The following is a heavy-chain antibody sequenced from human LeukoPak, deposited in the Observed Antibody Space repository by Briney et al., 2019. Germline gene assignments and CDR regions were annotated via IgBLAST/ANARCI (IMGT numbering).Heavy chain of an antibody. V-gene: IGHV3-53*01. J-gene: IGHJ6*02. Sequence: PGGSLRLSCAVSGVPVSSTYISWVRQAPGKGLEWVSIIYSGGDTYYADSVKGRFTISRDNSKNTLYLQMNSLRAEDTAVYYCARDAVDTANAVWGQGTTVTVSS. CDR2: IYSGGDT. CDR3: ARDAVDTANAV. D-gene: IGHD5-18*01. CDR1: GVPVSSTY.